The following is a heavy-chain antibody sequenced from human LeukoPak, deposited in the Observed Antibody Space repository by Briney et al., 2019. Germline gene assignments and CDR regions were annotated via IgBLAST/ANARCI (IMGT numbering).Heavy chain of an antibody. V-gene: IGHV3-21*01. J-gene: IGHJ4*02. CDR2: ISGSSSYI. Sequence: GGSLRLSCAASGFTFSSYAMSWVRQAPGKGLGWVSAISGSSSYIYYADSVKGRFTISRDNAKNSLYLQMNSLRAEDTAVYYCARLYDGSAYHADHFDYWGQGTLVIVSS. CDR1: GFTFSSYA. CDR3: ARLYDGSAYHADHFDY. D-gene: IGHD3-22*01.